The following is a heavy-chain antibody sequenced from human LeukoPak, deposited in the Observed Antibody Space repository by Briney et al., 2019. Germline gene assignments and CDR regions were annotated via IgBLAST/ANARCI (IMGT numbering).Heavy chain of an antibody. J-gene: IGHJ4*02. CDR1: GFTFGDYA. CDR2: IRSKAYGGTT. Sequence: GGSLRLSCTASGFTFGDYAMSWVRQAPGKGLEWVGFIRSKAYGGTTEYAASVKGRFTISRDDSKSIAYLQMNSLRTEDTAVYYCTRVPYGDYYDSSGYYYPFDYWGQGTLVTVYS. V-gene: IGHV3-49*04. D-gene: IGHD3-22*01. CDR3: TRVPYGDYYDSSGYYYPFDY.